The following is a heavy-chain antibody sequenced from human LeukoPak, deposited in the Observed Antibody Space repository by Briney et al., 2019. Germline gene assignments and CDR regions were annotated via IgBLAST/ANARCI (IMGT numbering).Heavy chain of an antibody. CDR1: GFTFDGYA. V-gene: IGHV3-9*01. J-gene: IGHJ4*02. CDR2: INWNSGAI. CDR3: VRDAFISLSFEF. Sequence: GGSLRLSCAASGFTFDGYAMHWVRQAPGKGLEWVAGINWNSGAIGYADSVKGRFTISRDNAKNSLYLQMNSLRVEDTALYYCVRDAFISLSFEFWGQGTLVTVSS.